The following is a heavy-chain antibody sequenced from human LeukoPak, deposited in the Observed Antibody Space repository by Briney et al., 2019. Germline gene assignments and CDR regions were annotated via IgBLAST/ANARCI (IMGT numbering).Heavy chain of an antibody. J-gene: IGHJ4*02. D-gene: IGHD2-2*01. CDR1: GFTFSSYE. Sequence: GGSLRLSCAASGFTFSSYEMNWVRQAPGKGLEWVSYISSSGSTIYYADSVKGRFTISRDNAKNSLYLQMNSLRADDTAVYYCAREHCSSTSCSYFDYWGQGTLVTVPS. CDR2: ISSSGSTI. CDR3: AREHCSSTSCSYFDY. V-gene: IGHV3-48*03.